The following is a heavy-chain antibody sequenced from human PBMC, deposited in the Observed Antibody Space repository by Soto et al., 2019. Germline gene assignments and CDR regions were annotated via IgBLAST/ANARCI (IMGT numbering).Heavy chain of an antibody. CDR1: GYIFTSNR. CDR3: ARPVDSSGEEHYFES. V-gene: IGHV5-51*01. J-gene: IGHJ4*02. D-gene: IGHD3-10*01. Sequence: GESLKISCQASGYIFTSNRIGWVRQMPGKGLELMGIIYPGDSETRYGPSFQGRVTISADRSFNTVYLQWSSMQASDSAMYCCARPVDSSGEEHYFESWGQGTKVTV. CDR2: IYPGDSET.